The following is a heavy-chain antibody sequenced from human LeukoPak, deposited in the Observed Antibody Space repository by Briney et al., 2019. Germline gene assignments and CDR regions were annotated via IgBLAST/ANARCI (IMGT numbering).Heavy chain of an antibody. D-gene: IGHD6-6*01. CDR2: IKSKTDGGTT. Sequence: GGSLRLSCAASGFTFSNAWMNWVRQAPGKGLEWVGRIKSKTDGGTTDYAAPVKGRFTISRDDSKNTLYLQMNSLKTEDIAVYYCTTRNSSSLVFDYWGQGTLVTVSS. V-gene: IGHV3-15*07. CDR3: TTRNSSSLVFDY. CDR1: GFTFSNAW. J-gene: IGHJ4*02.